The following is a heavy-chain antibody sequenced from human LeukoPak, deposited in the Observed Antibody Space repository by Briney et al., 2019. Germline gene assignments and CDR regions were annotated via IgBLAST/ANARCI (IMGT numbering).Heavy chain of an antibody. D-gene: IGHD1-26*01. J-gene: IGHJ4*02. CDR3: TRKPYSGSYSKFDY. Sequence: GGSLRLSCITSGFTFGDYAMSWVRQAPGKGLEWVGFIRSKAYGGTTEYAASVKGRFTISRDASKSIAYLEMNSLKTEDTAVYYCTRKPYSGSYSKFDYWGQGTLVTVSS. CDR1: GFTFGDYA. V-gene: IGHV3-49*04. CDR2: IRSKAYGGTT.